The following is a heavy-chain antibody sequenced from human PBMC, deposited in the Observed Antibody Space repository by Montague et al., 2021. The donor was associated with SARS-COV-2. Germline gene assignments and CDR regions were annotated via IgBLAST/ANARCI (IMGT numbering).Heavy chain of an antibody. CDR3: ARISAWYSSGWSAFDY. V-gene: IGHV2-70*01. CDR2: FDWDDDK. Sequence: PALVKPTRTLTLACTFSGFSLSTSGMCVSWIRQPPGKALEWLALFDWDDDKYYSTSLKTRLTISKDTSKNQVVLTMTNMDPVDTATYYCARISAWYSSGWSAFDYWGQGTLVTVSS. D-gene: IGHD6-19*01. CDR1: GFSLSTSGMC. J-gene: IGHJ4*02.